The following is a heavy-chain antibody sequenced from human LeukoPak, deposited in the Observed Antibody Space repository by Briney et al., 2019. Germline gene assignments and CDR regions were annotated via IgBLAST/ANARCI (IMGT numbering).Heavy chain of an antibody. V-gene: IGHV3-23*01. J-gene: IGHJ4*02. CDR1: GGSVSSGSYY. Sequence: ETLSLTCTVSGGSVSSGSYYWSWIRQPPGKGLEWVSAISGSGGSTYYADSVKGRFTISRDNSKNTLYLQMNSLRAEDTAVYYCAKGPKDIVVVPAAIYPDYWGQGTLVTVSS. CDR2: ISGSGGST. CDR3: AKGPKDIVVVPAAIYPDY. D-gene: IGHD2-2*01.